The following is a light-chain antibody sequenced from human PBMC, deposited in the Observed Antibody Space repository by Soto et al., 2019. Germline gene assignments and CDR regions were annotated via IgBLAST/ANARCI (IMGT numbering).Light chain of an antibody. Sequence: EIVMTQSPATLSVSPGERASLSCRASQSVSSNLAWYQQKPGQTPRLLIYATSTRATGIPARFSGSGSGTEFTLTISSLQSEDFAVYYCQHSNNWPLTFGGGTKVDI. J-gene: IGKJ4*01. CDR2: ATS. V-gene: IGKV3-15*01. CDR1: QSVSSN. CDR3: QHSNNWPLT.